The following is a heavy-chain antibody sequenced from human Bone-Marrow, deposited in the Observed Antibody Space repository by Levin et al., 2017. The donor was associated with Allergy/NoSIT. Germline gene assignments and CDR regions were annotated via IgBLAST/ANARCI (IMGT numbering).Heavy chain of an antibody. J-gene: IGHJ4*02. CDR3: ARQGFWEFDQ. V-gene: IGHV4-59*08. D-gene: IGHD3-10*01. CDR2: IHHIGST. Sequence: PSETLSLTCTVSGGSIINYFWSWIRQSPGKGLEWIGYIHHIGSTNYNPSLKSRVTISVDTSKNKFSLKLNSVTAADTALYYCARQGFWEFDQWGQGTLVTVSS. CDR1: GGSIINYF.